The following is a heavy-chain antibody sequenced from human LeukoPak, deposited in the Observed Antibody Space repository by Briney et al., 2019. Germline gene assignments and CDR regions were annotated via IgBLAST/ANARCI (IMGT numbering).Heavy chain of an antibody. CDR3: ARDQGNYDTLTGYYPAPYFDY. J-gene: IGHJ4*02. V-gene: IGHV1-18*01. CDR1: GYTFTSYG. D-gene: IGHD3-9*01. CDR2: ISIYKGNT. Sequence: ASVKVSCKASGYTFTSYGISWVRQAPGQGLEWMGWISIYKGNTNYAQKFQGRVTMTTDTSTSTAYMELRSLSSDDTAVYYCARDQGNYDTLTGYYPAPYFDYGGQGTLVTVSS.